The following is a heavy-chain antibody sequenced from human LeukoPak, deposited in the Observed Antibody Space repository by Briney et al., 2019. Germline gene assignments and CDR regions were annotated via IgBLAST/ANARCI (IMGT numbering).Heavy chain of an antibody. CDR2: INPSGGST. D-gene: IGHD6-6*01. Sequence: ASVKVSCKASGYTFTSYYMHWVRQAPGQGLEWMGIINPSGGSTSYAQKFQGRVTMTRDTSTSTVYMELSSLRSEDTAVYYCARVSQAYSCSPHFDYWGQGTLVTVSS. J-gene: IGHJ4*02. CDR1: GYTFTSYY. V-gene: IGHV1-46*01. CDR3: ARVSQAYSCSPHFDY.